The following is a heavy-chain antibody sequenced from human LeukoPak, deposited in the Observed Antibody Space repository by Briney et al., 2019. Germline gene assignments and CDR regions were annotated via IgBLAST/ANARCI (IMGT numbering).Heavy chain of an antibody. D-gene: IGHD6-13*01. CDR3: ARWQQLVSFDY. CDR1: GGSFSGYY. Sequence: SETLSLTCAVYGGSFSGYYWSWFRQPPGKGLVWSGEINHSGSTNYNPSLKSRVTISVDTSKNQFSLKISSVTAANTAVYYCARWQQLVSFDYWGEGTLVTVSS. J-gene: IGHJ4*02. CDR2: INHSGST. V-gene: IGHV4-34*01.